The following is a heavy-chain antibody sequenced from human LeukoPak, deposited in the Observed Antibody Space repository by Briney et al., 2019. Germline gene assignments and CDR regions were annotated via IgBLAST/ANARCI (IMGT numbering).Heavy chain of an antibody. J-gene: IGHJ4*02. CDR2: VNSDGSST. CDR3: ARGGTSGSLIY. Sequence: GGSLRLSCLASGFTFSSYWMHWVCQAPGKGLVWVSRVNSDGSSTGYADSVKGRFTISRDNAKNTLYLQMNSLRAEDTGVYYCARGGTSGSLIYWGQGTLVTVSS. CDR1: GFTFSSYW. V-gene: IGHV3-74*01. D-gene: IGHD1-26*01.